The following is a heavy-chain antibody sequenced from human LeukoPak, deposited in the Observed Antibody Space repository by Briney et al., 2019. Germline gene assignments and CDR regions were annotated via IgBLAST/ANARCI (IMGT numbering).Heavy chain of an antibody. Sequence: EAGGSLRLSCAASGFTFSSYSMNWVRQAPGKGLEWVSSISSSSSYIYYADSVKGRFTISRDNAKNSLYLQMNSLRAEDTAVYYCARYTTSSSWEDAFDIWGQGTMVTVSS. J-gene: IGHJ3*02. V-gene: IGHV3-21*01. D-gene: IGHD6-13*01. CDR3: ARYTTSSSWEDAFDI. CDR1: GFTFSSYS. CDR2: ISSSSSYI.